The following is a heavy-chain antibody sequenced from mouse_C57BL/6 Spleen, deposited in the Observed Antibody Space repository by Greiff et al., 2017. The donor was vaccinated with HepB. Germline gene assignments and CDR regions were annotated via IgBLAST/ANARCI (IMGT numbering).Heavy chain of an antibody. D-gene: IGHD1-1*01. CDR2: ISSGGDYI. J-gene: IGHJ1*03. CDR1: GFTFSSYA. Sequence: EVNVVESGEGLVKPGGSLKLSCAASGFTFSSYAMSWVRQTPEKRLEWVAYISSGGDYIYYADTVKGRFTISRDNARNTLYLQMSSLKSEDTAMYYCTRAIYYYGSSYWYFDVWGTGTTVTVSS. CDR3: TRAIYYYGSSYWYFDV. V-gene: IGHV5-9-1*02.